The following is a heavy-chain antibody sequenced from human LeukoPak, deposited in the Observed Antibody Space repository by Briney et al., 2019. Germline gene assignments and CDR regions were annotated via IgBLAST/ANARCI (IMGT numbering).Heavy chain of an antibody. D-gene: IGHD3-10*02. Sequence: GSLRLSCAASGFTFSSYEMNWVRQAPGKGLEGVSYISSSRSTIYYTDSVKGRFTISRDNAKNSLYLQMNRLRAEDMGVYYCAGLGITMIGGVWGKGTTVTISS. J-gene: IGHJ6*04. CDR2: ISSSRSTI. V-gene: IGHV3-48*03. CDR1: GFTFSSYE. CDR3: AGLGITMIGGV.